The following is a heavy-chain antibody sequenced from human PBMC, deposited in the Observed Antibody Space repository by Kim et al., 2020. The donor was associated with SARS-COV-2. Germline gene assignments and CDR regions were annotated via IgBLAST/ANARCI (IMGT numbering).Heavy chain of an antibody. J-gene: IGHJ4*02. Sequence: GSTTYNPALKSRVTISVDTSKNQFSLKLGSVTAADTAVYYCARWDSGLDYWGQGTLVTVSS. CDR3: ARWDSGLDY. V-gene: IGHV4-59*01. D-gene: IGHD6-19*01. CDR2: GST.